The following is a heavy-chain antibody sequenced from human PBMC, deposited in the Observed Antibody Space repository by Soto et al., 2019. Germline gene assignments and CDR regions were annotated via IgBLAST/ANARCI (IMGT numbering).Heavy chain of an antibody. D-gene: IGHD5-18*01. V-gene: IGHV5-10-1*01. J-gene: IGHJ6*02. CDR2: IDPSDSYT. Sequence: GGSLRLSCAASRFTFGSYWISWVRQMPGKGLEWMGRIDPSDSYTNYSPSFQGHVTISADKSISTAYLQWSSLKASDTAMYYCARQGTAMVLYYYGMDVWGQGTTVTVSS. CDR3: ARQGTAMVLYYYGMDV. CDR1: RFTFGSYW.